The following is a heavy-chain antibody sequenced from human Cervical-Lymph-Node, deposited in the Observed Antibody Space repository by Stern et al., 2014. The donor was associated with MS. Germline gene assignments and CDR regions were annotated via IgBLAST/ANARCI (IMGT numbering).Heavy chain of an antibody. V-gene: IGHV1-69*01. J-gene: IGHJ6*02. CDR2: IIPVFDAP. D-gene: IGHD3-10*01. CDR1: GDTLSTHT. CDR3: ATGAHGMDV. Sequence: QVQLVQSGAEVKKVGSSVKVSCKASGDTLSTHTINWVRQAPGQGLEWMGGIIPVFDAPNYAQKFQGRVRITSDEITNTAHMELSSLRSEDTAVYYCATGAHGMDVWGQGTAVTVFS.